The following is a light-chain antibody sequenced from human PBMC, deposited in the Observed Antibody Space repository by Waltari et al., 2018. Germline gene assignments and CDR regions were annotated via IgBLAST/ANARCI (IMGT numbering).Light chain of an antibody. V-gene: IGKV3-11*01. J-gene: IGKJ4*01. CDR1: QSISSH. Sequence: IVLTQSPGTLSLSPGERATLSCRASQSISSHLAWYQQKPGQAPRLLICDASKRATGIPARFSGSGSGTDFTLTISSLEPEDFAVYYCQQPPLTFGGGTKVEI. CDR3: QQPPLT. CDR2: DAS.